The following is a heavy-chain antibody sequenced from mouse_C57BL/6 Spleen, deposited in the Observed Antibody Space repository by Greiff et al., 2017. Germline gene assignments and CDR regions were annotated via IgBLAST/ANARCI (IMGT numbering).Heavy chain of an antibody. D-gene: IGHD2-2*01. V-gene: IGHV1-80*01. J-gene: IGHJ2*01. CDR2: IYPGDGDT. CDR3: ALVTTDGNYFDY. Sequence: VQLQQSGAELVKPGASVKLSCKASGYAFSSYWMNWVKQRPGKGLEWIGQIYPGDGDTNYNVKFKGKATLTADKSSSTAYMQLSSLTSEDSAVYFCALVTTDGNYFDYWGQGTTLTVSS. CDR1: GYAFSSYW.